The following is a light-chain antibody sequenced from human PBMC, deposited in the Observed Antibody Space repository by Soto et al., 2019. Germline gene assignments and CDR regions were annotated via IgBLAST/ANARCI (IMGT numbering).Light chain of an antibody. Sequence: EIVLTQSPATLSSFPGERATVSCRASQSVGSYLAWYQQKPGQAPRLLIYDASNRATGIPARFSGSGSGTDITRTLSXREPADFAVYYCQHRSNWPPDFGQGTRLEIK. V-gene: IGKV3-11*01. CDR1: QSVGSY. CDR2: DAS. J-gene: IGKJ5*01. CDR3: QHRSNWPPD.